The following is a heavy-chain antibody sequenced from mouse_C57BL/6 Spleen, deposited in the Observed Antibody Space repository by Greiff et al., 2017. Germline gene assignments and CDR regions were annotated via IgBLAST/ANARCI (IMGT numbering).Heavy chain of an antibody. CDR2: IYPGSGST. CDR1: GYTFTSYW. D-gene: IGHD1-1*01. J-gene: IGHJ2*01. V-gene: IGHV1-55*01. CDR3: ARNDGSSYPFDY. Sequence: VQLQQPGAELVKPGASVKMSCKASGYTFTSYWITWVKQRPGQGLEWIGDIYPGSGSTNYNEKFKSKATLTVDTSSSTAYMQLSSLTSEDSAVXYCARNDGSSYPFDYWGQGTTLTVSS.